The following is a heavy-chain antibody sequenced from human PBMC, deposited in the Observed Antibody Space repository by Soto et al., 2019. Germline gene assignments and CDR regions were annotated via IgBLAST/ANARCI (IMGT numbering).Heavy chain of an antibody. J-gene: IGHJ5*02. CDR3: ARGQYGGYVRGFDP. V-gene: IGHV3-53*04. CDR2: IYSGGST. Sequence: PGGSLRLSCAASGFTVSSNYMSWVRQAPGKGLEWVSVIYSGGSTYYADSVKGRFTISRHNSKNTLYLQMNSLRAEDTAVYYCARGQYGGYVRGFDPWGQGTLVTVSS. D-gene: IGHD5-12*01. CDR1: GFTVSSNY.